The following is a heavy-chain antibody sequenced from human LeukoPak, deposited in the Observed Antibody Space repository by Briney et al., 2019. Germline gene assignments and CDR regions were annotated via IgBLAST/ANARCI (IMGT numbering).Heavy chain of an antibody. CDR2: ISGSGGST. V-gene: IGHV3-23*01. Sequence: GGSLRLSCAASGFTFSSYAMSWVRQAPGKGLEWVSAISGSGGSTYYADSVKGRFTISRDNSKNTLYLQMNSLRAEDTAVYFCAKDRNGVYGGNSFLDYWGQGILVTVSS. D-gene: IGHD4-23*01. CDR3: AKDRNGVYGGNSFLDY. CDR1: GFTFSSYA. J-gene: IGHJ4*02.